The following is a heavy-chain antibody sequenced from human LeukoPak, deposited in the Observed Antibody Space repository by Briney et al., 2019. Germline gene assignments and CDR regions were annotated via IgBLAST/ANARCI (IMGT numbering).Heavy chain of an antibody. J-gene: IGHJ4*02. D-gene: IGHD3-3*01. CDR3: ARDVRDFWSGYYTRYFDY. CDR2: INHSGST. CDR1: GGSFSGYY. Sequence: PSETLSLTCAVYGGSFSGYYWSWIRQPPGKELQWIGEINHSGSTNYNPSLKSRVTISVDTSKNQFSLKLSSVTAADTAVYYCARDVRDFWSGYYTRYFDYWGQGTLVTVSS. V-gene: IGHV4-34*01.